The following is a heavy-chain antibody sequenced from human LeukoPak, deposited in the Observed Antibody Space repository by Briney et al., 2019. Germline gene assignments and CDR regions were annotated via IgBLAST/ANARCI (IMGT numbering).Heavy chain of an antibody. CDR1: GFTFSSYA. CDR2: ISYDGSNK. CDR3: ARDRPFDILTGYSYYFDY. J-gene: IGHJ4*02. Sequence: GRSLRLSYAASGFTFSSYAMHWVRQAPGKGLEWVAVISYDGSNKYYADSVKGRFTISRDNSKNTLYLQMNSLRAEDTAVYYCARDRPFDILTGYSYYFDYWGQGTLVTVSS. V-gene: IGHV3-30*04. D-gene: IGHD3-9*01.